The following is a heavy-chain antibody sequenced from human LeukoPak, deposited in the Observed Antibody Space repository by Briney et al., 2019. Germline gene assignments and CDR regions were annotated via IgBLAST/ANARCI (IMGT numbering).Heavy chain of an antibody. CDR3: ARGAPDGVTYYDSWSGYYMSTTLNNGMDV. D-gene: IGHD3-3*01. Sequence: ASVKVSCKASGYTFTSYDINWVRQATGQGLEWMGWMNPNSGNTGYAQKFQGRVTMTRNTSISTAYMELSSLRSEDTAVYYCARGAPDGVTYYDSWSGYYMSTTLNNGMDVWGQGTTVTVSS. V-gene: IGHV1-8*01. CDR1: GYTFTSYD. J-gene: IGHJ6*02. CDR2: MNPNSGNT.